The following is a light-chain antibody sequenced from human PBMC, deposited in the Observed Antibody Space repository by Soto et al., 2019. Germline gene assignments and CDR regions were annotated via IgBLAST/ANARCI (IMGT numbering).Light chain of an antibody. V-gene: IGLV2-8*01. CDR1: SSDVDSCKF. CDR3: SSCGGTNNVV. J-gene: IGLJ2*01. CDR2: EVT. Sequence: QSVLPQHPTTYGSPGQSVIISCTGTSSDVDSCKFVSWYQQHPGKAPKLLIYEVTKRPSGVPDRFSGSKSGNTASLTVSGLQAEDEADYYCSSCGGTNNVVFGGGTKVTVL.